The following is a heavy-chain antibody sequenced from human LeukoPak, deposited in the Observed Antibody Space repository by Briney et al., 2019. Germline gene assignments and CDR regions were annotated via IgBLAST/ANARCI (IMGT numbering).Heavy chain of an antibody. CDR2: IRYDGSNK. Sequence: GGSLRLSCVASGFTFINYGMMWVRQAPGKGLEWVAFIRYDGSNKYYADSVKGRFTISRDNSKNTLYLQMNSLRAEDTAVYYCARDLKDIVVVTAIYASYYFDYWGQGTLVTVSS. CDR1: GFTFINYG. CDR3: ARDLKDIVVVTAIYASYYFDY. V-gene: IGHV3-30*02. D-gene: IGHD2-21*02. J-gene: IGHJ4*02.